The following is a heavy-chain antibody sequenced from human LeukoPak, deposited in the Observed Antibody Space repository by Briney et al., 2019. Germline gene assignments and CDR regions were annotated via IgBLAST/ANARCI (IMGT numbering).Heavy chain of an antibody. V-gene: IGHV4-34*01. CDR2: INHSGST. J-gene: IGHJ6*02. Sequence: SETLSLTCAVYGGSFSGYYWSWIRQPPGKGLEWIGEINHSGSTNYNPSLKSRVTISVDTSKNQFSLKLSSVTAADTAVYYCARGRVRATRGYYYYGMDVWGQGTTVTVSS. CDR1: GGSFSGYY. CDR3: ARGRVRATRGYYYYGMDV. D-gene: IGHD1-26*01.